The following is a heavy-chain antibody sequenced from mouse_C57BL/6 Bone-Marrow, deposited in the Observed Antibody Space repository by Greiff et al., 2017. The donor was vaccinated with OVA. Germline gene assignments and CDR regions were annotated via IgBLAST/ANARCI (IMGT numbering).Heavy chain of an antibody. D-gene: IGHD1-1*01. J-gene: IGHJ3*01. CDR1: GFSFNTYA. V-gene: IGHV10-1*01. Sequence: DVQLQESGGGLVQPKGSLKLSCAASGFSFNTYAMNWVRQAPGKGLEWVARIRSKSNNYATYYADSVKDRFTISRDDSESMLYLQMNNLKTEDTAMYYCVRGSSYVAYWGQGTLVTVSA. CDR2: IRSKSNNYAT. CDR3: VRGSSYVAY.